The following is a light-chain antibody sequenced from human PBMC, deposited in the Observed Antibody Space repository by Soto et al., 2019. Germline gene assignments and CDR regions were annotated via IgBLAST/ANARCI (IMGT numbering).Light chain of an antibody. CDR2: GNN. CDR3: QTSDCGLFGLI. CDR1: SSDIGAGYD. J-gene: IGLJ6*01. Sequence: QSVLTQTPSVSGAPGQRVTISCTGSSSDIGAGYDVHWYQQLPGTAPKLLIYGNNNRPSGVSDRFSGSKSGTSASLAITGLQAEDVASYYCQTSDCGLFGLIFGTGTKLTVL. V-gene: IGLV1-40*01.